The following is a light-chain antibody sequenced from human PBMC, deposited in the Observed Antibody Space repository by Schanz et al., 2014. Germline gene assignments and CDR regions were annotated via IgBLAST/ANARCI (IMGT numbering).Light chain of an antibody. V-gene: IGLV2-8*01. Sequence: QSALTQPPSASGSPGQSVTISCTGTSSDVGAYNYVSWYQQYPGKAPKLMIYAVSDRPSGVSSRFSGSKSGNTASLTISGLLAEDEADYYCSSYAGSDNVVFGGGTTL. CDR3: SSYAGSDNVV. CDR1: SSDVGAYNY. J-gene: IGLJ2*01. CDR2: AVS.